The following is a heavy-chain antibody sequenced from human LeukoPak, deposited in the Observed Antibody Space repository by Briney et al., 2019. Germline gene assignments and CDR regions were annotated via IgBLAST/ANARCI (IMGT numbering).Heavy chain of an antibody. CDR1: GFTFSAYW. J-gene: IGHJ3*02. Sequence: PGGSLRLSCAASGFTFSAYWMHWVRQAPGKGLVWVSRINSDGFSIAYAASVKGRFTISRDNAKNTLYLHINSLRAEDTAVYYCARFYGGSALDNWGQGTMVTVSS. D-gene: IGHD3-16*01. CDR2: INSDGFSI. CDR3: ARFYGGSALDN. V-gene: IGHV3-74*01.